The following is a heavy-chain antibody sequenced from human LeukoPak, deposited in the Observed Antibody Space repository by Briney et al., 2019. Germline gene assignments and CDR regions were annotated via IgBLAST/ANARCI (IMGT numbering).Heavy chain of an antibody. CDR2: IYYSGST. CDR3: ARETSQKGAHYMDV. J-gene: IGHJ6*03. CDR1: GGSISSYY. V-gene: IGHV4-59*01. D-gene: IGHD3-16*01. Sequence: SETLSLTCTVSGGSISSYYRSWIRQPPGKGLEWIGYIYYSGSTNYKSSLKSRVTISVDTSKNQFSLKLSSVTAADTAVYYCARETSQKGAHYMDVWGKGTTVTISS.